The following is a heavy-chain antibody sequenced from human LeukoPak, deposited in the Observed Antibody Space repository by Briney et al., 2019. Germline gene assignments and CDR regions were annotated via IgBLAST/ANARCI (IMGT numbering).Heavy chain of an antibody. V-gene: IGHV3-48*03. CDR1: GFTFSSYK. J-gene: IGHJ4*02. CDR2: ITTSGTTT. Sequence: GGSLRLSCAASGFTFSSYKMIWVRQAPGKGLEWVSYITTSGTTTYYADSLKGRLTISRDNAKNSLYLQMNSLRAEDTAVYYCARVLSHSLAVFDYWGQGTLVTVSS. D-gene: IGHD2/OR15-2a*01. CDR3: ARVLSHSLAVFDY.